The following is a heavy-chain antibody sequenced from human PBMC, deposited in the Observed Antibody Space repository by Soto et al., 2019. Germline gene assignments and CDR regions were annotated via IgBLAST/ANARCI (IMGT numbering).Heavy chain of an antibody. V-gene: IGHV3-23*01. D-gene: IGHD3-16*01. CDR1: GFTFSSYA. CDR2: ISGSGGST. Sequence: EVQLLESGGGLVQPGGSLRLSCAASGFTFSSYAMSWVRQAPGKGLGWVSAISGSGGSTYYADSVKGRFTISRDNSKNKLYLQMNSLRAEDTAVYYCAKDLGKHTFGGVNWGQGTLVTVSS. J-gene: IGHJ4*02. CDR3: AKDLGKHTFGGVN.